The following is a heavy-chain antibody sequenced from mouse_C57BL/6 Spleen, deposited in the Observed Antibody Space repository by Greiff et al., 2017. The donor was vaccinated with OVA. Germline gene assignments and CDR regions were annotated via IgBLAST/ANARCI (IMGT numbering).Heavy chain of an antibody. V-gene: IGHV1-42*01. J-gene: IGHJ2*01. CDR3: ARHGITTVVFDY. CDR1: GYSFTGYY. D-gene: IGHD1-1*01. Sequence: EVQLVESGPELVKPGASVKISCKASGYSFTGYYMNWVKQSPEKSLEWIGEINPSTGGTTYNQKFKAKATLTVDKSSSTAYMQLKSLTSEDSAVYYCARHGITTVVFDYWGQGTTLTVSS. CDR2: INPSTGGT.